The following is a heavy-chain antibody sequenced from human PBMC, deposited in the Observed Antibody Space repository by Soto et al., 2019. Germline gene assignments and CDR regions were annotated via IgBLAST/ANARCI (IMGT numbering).Heavy chain of an antibody. Sequence: GESLKISCKASGYIFPIYWIGWVRQMPGKGLEWMGVIYPGDSDTRYNPSFQGQVTISVDKSTSTASLAWNSLESSDTAIYYCARPEIPTRSDDYDYPFDLWGQGTLVTVSS. CDR2: IYPGDSDT. CDR1: GYIFPIYW. J-gene: IGHJ5*02. D-gene: IGHD3-16*01. CDR3: ARPEIPTRSDDYDYPFDL. V-gene: IGHV5-51*01.